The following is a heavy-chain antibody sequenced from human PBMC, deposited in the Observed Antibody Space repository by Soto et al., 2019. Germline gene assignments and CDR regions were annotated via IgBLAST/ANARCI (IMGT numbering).Heavy chain of an antibody. Sequence: QVQLQESGPGLVKPSGTLSLTCAVSGDSVSSPYYWCWVRQPPGKGLEWIGEVFHTGTTSYNPSLRSRVTISMDKSINQSSLDLSSVTSADTAVYYCARSAGWYAVHSWGPGTLVLVSS. V-gene: IGHV4-4*02. CDR3: ARSAGWYAVHS. D-gene: IGHD6-19*01. CDR2: VFHTGTT. J-gene: IGHJ4*02. CDR1: GDSVSSPYY.